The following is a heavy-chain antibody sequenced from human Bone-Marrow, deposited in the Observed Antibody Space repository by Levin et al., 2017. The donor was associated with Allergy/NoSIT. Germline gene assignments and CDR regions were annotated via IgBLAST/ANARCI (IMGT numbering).Heavy chain of an antibody. J-gene: IGHJ4*02. Sequence: GGSLRLSCAASGFTFSNYAMSWVRQAPGKGLEWVSFISGSGDRTYYADSVKGRFTISRDNSKNTVHLQMNSLRAEDTAVYYCTKEGGQGYNWFDYWGQGTLVTVSS. CDR3: TKEGGQGYNWFDY. CDR1: GFTFSNYA. CDR2: ISGSGDRT. V-gene: IGHV3-23*01. D-gene: IGHD5-24*01.